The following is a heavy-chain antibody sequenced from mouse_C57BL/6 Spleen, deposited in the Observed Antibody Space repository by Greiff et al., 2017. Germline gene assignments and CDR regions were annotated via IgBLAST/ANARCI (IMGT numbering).Heavy chain of an antibody. CDR1: GYTFTDYE. V-gene: IGHV1-15*01. CDR2: IDPETGGT. D-gene: IGHD1-1*01. Sequence: VQLQESGAELVRPGASVTLSCKASGYTFTDYEMHWVKQTPVHGLEWIGAIDPETGGTAYNQKFKGKAILTADKSSSTAYMELRSLTSEDSAVYYCTRTPFITTVPFFDYWGQGTTLTVSS. CDR3: TRTPFITTVPFFDY. J-gene: IGHJ2*01.